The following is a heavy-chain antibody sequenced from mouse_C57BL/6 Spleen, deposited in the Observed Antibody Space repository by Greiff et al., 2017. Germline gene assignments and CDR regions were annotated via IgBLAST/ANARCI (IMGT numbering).Heavy chain of an antibody. CDR3: ARQLRLQGNAMDY. V-gene: IGHV1-50*01. J-gene: IGHJ4*01. Sequence: QVQLQQPGAELVKPGASVKLSCKASGYTFTSYWMQWVKQRPGQGLEWIGEIDPSDSYTNYNQKFKGKATLTVDTSSSTAYMQLSSLTSEDSAVYYCARQLRLQGNAMDYWGQGTSVTVSS. CDR1: GYTFTSYW. CDR2: IDPSDSYT. D-gene: IGHD3-2*02.